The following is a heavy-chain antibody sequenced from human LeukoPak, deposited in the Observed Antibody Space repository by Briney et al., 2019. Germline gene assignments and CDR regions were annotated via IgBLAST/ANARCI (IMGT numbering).Heavy chain of an antibody. CDR3: AKSTVTTTAAYDI. Sequence: GGSLRLSCAASGFTFNNFAMNWVRQAPGKGLERVSAITGTGSTYYADSVRGRFTISRDISTAILFLQMNSLRGEDTALYYCAKSTVTTTAAYDIWGRGTVVTISS. J-gene: IGHJ3*02. D-gene: IGHD4-17*01. V-gene: IGHV3-23*01. CDR2: ITGTGST. CDR1: GFTFNNFA.